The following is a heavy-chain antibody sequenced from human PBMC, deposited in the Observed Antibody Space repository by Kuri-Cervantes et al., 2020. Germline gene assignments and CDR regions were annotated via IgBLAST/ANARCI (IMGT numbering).Heavy chain of an antibody. D-gene: IGHD6-13*01. Sequence: SVKVSCKASGYTFTSYGISWVRQAPGQGLEWMGRIIPTLGIANYAQKFQGRVTITADKSTSTAYMELSRLRSDDTAVYYCAREAGKRGYSSTWYYFQHWGQGTLVTVSS. CDR3: AREAGKRGYSSTWYYFQH. J-gene: IGHJ1*01. CDR2: IIPTLGIA. CDR1: GYTFTSYG. V-gene: IGHV1-69*04.